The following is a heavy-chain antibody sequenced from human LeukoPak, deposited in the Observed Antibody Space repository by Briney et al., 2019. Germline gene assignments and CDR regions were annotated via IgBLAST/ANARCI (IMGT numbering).Heavy chain of an antibody. V-gene: IGHV3-23*01. D-gene: IGHD5-18*01. CDR1: GFTFSSYA. CDR2: ISGSGGGT. Sequence: SGGSLRLSCAASGFTFSSYAMSWVRQAPGKGLEWVSAISGSGGGTYYADSVKGRFTISRDNSKNTLYLQMNSLRAEDTAVYYCAKGDFYTAMVSTQFDYWGQGTLVTVSS. CDR3: AKGDFYTAMVSTQFDY. J-gene: IGHJ4*02.